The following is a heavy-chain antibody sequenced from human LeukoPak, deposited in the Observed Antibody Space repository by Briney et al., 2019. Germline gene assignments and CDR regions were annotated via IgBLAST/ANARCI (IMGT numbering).Heavy chain of an antibody. V-gene: IGHV1-69*01. CDR1: GGTFSSYA. Sequence: ASVKVSCKASGGTFSSYAISWVRQAPGQGLEWMGGIIPIFGTANYAQKFQGRVTITADESTSTAYMELRSLRSDDTAVYYCAGENVAYGMDVWGQGTTVTVSS. CDR2: IIPIFGTA. J-gene: IGHJ6*02. CDR3: AGENVAYGMDV. D-gene: IGHD1-1*01.